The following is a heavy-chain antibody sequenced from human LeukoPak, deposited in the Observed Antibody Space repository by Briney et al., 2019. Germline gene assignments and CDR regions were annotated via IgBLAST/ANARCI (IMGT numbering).Heavy chain of an antibody. J-gene: IGHJ4*02. V-gene: IGHV4-34*01. CDR2: INHSGST. Sequence: SETLSLTCAVYGGSSSGYYWSWIRQPPGKGLEWIGEINHSGSTNYNPSLKSRVTISVDTSKNQFSLKLNSVTPEDTAVYYCARQKIAVAGLDYWGQGTLVTVSS. CDR3: ARQKIAVAGLDY. D-gene: IGHD6-19*01. CDR1: GGSSSGYY.